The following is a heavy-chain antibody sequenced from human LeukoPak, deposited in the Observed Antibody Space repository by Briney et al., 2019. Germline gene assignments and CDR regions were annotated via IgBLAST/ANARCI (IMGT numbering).Heavy chain of an antibody. J-gene: IGHJ4*02. D-gene: IGHD1-26*01. Sequence: GSLRLSCAASGFTFSSYGMHWVRQAPGKGLEWVAVISYDGSNKYYADSVKGRFAISSDNSKNTLYLQMNSLRAEDTAVYYCANGIVGAPEGDYWGQGTLVTVSS. V-gene: IGHV3-30*18. CDR2: ISYDGSNK. CDR3: ANGIVGAPEGDY. CDR1: GFTFSSYG.